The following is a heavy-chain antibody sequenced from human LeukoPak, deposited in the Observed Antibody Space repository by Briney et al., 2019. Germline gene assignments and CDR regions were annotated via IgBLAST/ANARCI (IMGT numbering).Heavy chain of an antibody. V-gene: IGHV1-46*01. J-gene: IGHJ4*02. CDR3: ARKFGGSGYYFDY. Sequence: ASVHVSCKASGYTFIDYYIQWVRQAPGQGLEWMGTINPRGGSTRHAQRFQGRVTMTRDTSTSTLYMELSSLTSEDTAVHYCARKFGGSGYYFDYWGQGTLVTVSS. CDR2: INPRGGST. D-gene: IGHD2-15*01. CDR1: GYTFIDYY.